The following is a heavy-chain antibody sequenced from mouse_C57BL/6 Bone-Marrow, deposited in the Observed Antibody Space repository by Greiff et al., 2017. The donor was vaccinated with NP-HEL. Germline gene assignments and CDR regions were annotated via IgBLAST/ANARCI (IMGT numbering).Heavy chain of an antibody. CDR2: ISSGSSTI. V-gene: IGHV5-17*01. Sequence: EVKLMESGGGLVKPGGSLKLSCAASGFTFSDYGMHWVRQAPEKGLEWVAYISSGSSTIYYADTVKGRFTISRDNAKNTLFLQMTSLRSEDTAMYYCATYYDAMDYWGQGTSVTVSS. CDR1: GFTFSDYG. CDR3: ATYYDAMDY. J-gene: IGHJ4*01.